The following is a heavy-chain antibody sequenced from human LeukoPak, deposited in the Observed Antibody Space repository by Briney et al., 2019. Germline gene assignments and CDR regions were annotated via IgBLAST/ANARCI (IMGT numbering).Heavy chain of an antibody. V-gene: IGHV3-30*02. CDR3: AKDQSSWLTQTEYYFDY. CDR1: GFTFSSYG. D-gene: IGHD6-13*01. CDR2: IRYDGSNK. J-gene: IGHJ4*02. Sequence: GGSLRLSCAASGFTFSSYGMSWVRQAPGKGLEWVAFIRYDGSNKYYADSVKGRFTISRDNSKDTLYLQMNSLRAEDTAVYYCAKDQSSWLTQTEYYFDYWGQGTLVTVSS.